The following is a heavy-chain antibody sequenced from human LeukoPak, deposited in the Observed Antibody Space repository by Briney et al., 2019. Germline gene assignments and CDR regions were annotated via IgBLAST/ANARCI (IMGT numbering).Heavy chain of an antibody. CDR2: IKQDGSDK. D-gene: IGHD3-10*01. CDR3: AKVRFGVTARYYFDY. CDR1: GFTFTTYW. J-gene: IGHJ4*02. V-gene: IGHV3-7*03. Sequence: GGSLRLSCAASGFTFTTYWMTWVRQAPGKGLEWVANIKQDGSDKYYVDSVKGRFTISRDNSKNTLYLRMNSLRAEDTAVYYCAKVRFGVTARYYFDYWGQGTLVTVSS.